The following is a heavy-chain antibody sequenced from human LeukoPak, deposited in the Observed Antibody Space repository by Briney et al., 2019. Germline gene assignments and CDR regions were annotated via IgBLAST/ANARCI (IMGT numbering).Heavy chain of an antibody. D-gene: IGHD1-26*01. CDR3: AKDRIDRGRSVPIDY. CDR2: TSYDGSNK. V-gene: IGHV3-30*18. Sequence: GRSLRLSCAASGFTFSSYGMHWVRQAPGKGLEWVAVTSYDGSNKYYADSVKGRFTISRDNSKNTLYLQMNSLRAEDTAVYYCAKDRIDRGRSVPIDYWGQGTLVTVSS. CDR1: GFTFSSYG. J-gene: IGHJ4*02.